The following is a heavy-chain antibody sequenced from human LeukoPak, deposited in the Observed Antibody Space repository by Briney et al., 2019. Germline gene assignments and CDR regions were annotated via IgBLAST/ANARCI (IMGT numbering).Heavy chain of an antibody. CDR1: GFTFSSYA. CDR2: ISGSGGST. D-gene: IGHD1-26*01. J-gene: IGHJ4*02. CDR3: AKGGLREFDY. V-gene: IGHV3-23*01. Sequence: GRSLRLSCAASGFTFSSYAMRWVRQAPGKGLEWVSAISGSGGSTYYADSVKGRFTISRDNSKNTLYLQMNSLRAEDTAVYYCAKGGLREFDYWGQGTLVTVSS.